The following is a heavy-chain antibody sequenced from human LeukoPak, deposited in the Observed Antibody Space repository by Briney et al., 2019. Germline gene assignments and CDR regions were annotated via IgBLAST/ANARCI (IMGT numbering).Heavy chain of an antibody. Sequence: ASVKVSCKVSGYTLTELSMHWVRQAPGKGLEWMGGFDPEDGETIYAQKFQGRVTITEDTSTDTAYMELSSLRSEDTAVYYCATALNLGVTTYYFDYWGQGTLVTVSS. V-gene: IGHV1-24*01. D-gene: IGHD4-17*01. CDR1: GYTLTELS. J-gene: IGHJ4*02. CDR2: FDPEDGET. CDR3: ATALNLGVTTYYFDY.